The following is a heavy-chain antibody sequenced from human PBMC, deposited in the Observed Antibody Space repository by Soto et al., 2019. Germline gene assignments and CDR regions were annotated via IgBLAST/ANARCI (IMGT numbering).Heavy chain of an antibody. D-gene: IGHD3-22*01. Sequence: SVKVSCKASAANFSSYAISWVRQAPGQGLEWMGGIIPIFGTANYAQKFQGRVTITADESTSTAYMELSSLRSEDTAVYYCARAGSGGYYFNYWGQGTLVTVSS. V-gene: IGHV1-69*13. CDR3: ARAGSGGYYFNY. CDR2: IIPIFGTA. CDR1: AANFSSYA. J-gene: IGHJ4*02.